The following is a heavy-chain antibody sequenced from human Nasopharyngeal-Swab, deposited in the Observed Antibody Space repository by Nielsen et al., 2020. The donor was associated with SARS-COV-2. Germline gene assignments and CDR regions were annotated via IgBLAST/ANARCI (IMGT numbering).Heavy chain of an antibody. Sequence: GGSLRLSCAASGFTFSSYGMHWVRQAPGKGLEWVAVIWYDGSNKYYADSVKGRFTISRDNSKNTLYLQMNSLRAEDTDVYYCARDNLDYGDYNPEDYYYYYGMDVWGQGTTVTVSS. V-gene: IGHV3-33*01. CDR3: ARDNLDYGDYNPEDYYYYYGMDV. CDR2: IWYDGSNK. D-gene: IGHD4-17*01. J-gene: IGHJ6*02. CDR1: GFTFSSYG.